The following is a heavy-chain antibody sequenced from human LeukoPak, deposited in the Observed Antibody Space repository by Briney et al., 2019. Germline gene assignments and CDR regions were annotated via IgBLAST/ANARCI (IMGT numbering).Heavy chain of an antibody. J-gene: IGHJ4*02. Sequence: GGSLRLSCAASGFTVSSNYMSWVRQAPGKGLEWVSVIYSGGSTYYADSVKGRFAISRDNAKNSLYLQMNSLRAEDTAVYYCATTPRSTVTTFLDYWGQGTLVTVSS. V-gene: IGHV3-66*01. CDR2: IYSGGST. D-gene: IGHD4-17*01. CDR1: GFTVSSNY. CDR3: ATTPRSTVTTFLDY.